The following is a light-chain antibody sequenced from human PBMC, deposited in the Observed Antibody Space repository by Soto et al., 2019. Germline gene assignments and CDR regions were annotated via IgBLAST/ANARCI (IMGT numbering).Light chain of an antibody. CDR2: LNSDGSH. Sequence: QPVLTQSPSASASLGASVKLTCTLSSGHSSYAIAWHQQQPEKGPRYLMKLNSDGSHSKGDGIPDRFSGSSSGAERYLTISSLQYEDEADYCCQTWGTGIWVFGGGTKLTVL. CDR1: SGHSSYA. CDR3: QTWGTGIWV. V-gene: IGLV4-69*01. J-gene: IGLJ3*02.